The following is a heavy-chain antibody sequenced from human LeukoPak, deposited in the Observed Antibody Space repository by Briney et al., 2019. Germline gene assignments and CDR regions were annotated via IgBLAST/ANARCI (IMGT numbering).Heavy chain of an antibody. CDR3: ARASDPWLQLT. V-gene: IGHV3-7*05. D-gene: IGHD5-24*01. Sequence: HPGGSLRLSCAASGFTSSNYWMIWVRQAPGKGLEWVANVKQDGSEKRYADSVRGRFSISRDNAQTSLYLQMNSLRAEDTAVYYCARASDPWLQLTWGQGTLVTVSS. J-gene: IGHJ5*02. CDR2: VKQDGSEK. CDR1: GFTSSNYW.